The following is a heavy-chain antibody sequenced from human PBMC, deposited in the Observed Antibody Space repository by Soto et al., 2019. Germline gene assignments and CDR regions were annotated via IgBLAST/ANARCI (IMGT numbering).Heavy chain of an antibody. Sequence: EVQLVESGGGLVQPGGSLRLSCAASGFTFGNYELNWVRQAPGKGLEWVAYISSSASSIYYASSVKGRFTVSRDNAKNSLYLQMNSPTAENTAVYDCARVPTYYSPYYSYAMDVWGRGTTVTVSS. CDR3: ARVPTYYSPYYSYAMDV. V-gene: IGHV3-48*03. J-gene: IGHJ6*02. CDR2: ISSSASSI. CDR1: GFTFGNYE. D-gene: IGHD2-21*01.